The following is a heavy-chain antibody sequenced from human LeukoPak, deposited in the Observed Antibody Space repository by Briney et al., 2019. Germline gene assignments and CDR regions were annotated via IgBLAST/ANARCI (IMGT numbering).Heavy chain of an antibody. Sequence: PGGSLRLSCAASGFTFSSYSMNWVRQAPGKGLEWVSYISSGSSASIYYADSVKGRFTISRDNSKNSLYLQTNSLRAEDTAVYYCARILSGSGSYGTFDYWGQGSLVTVSS. V-gene: IGHV3-48*04. J-gene: IGHJ4*02. CDR2: ISSGSSASI. CDR3: ARILSGSGSYGTFDY. CDR1: GFTFSSYS. D-gene: IGHD3-10*01.